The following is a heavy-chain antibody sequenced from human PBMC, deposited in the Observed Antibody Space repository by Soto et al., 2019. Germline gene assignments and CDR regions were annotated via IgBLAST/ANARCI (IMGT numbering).Heavy chain of an antibody. Sequence: PGGSLRLSCAASGFTFDDYAMHWVRQAPGKGLEWVSGISWNSGSIGYADSVKGRFTISRDNAKNSLYLQMNSLRAEDTAVYYCARVIPRSCWYLDDWVQGTMVSVSA. CDR3: ARVIPRSCWYLDD. CDR1: GFTFDDYA. V-gene: IGHV3-9*01. CDR2: ISWNSGSI. J-gene: IGHJ4*02. D-gene: IGHD6-19*01.